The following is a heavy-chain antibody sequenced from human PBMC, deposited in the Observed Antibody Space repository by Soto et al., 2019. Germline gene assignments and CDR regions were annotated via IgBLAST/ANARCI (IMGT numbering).Heavy chain of an antibody. CDR2: ISGRGDDT. CDR3: ARAQPTYSSSYFDY. Sequence: PGGSLRLSCAASGFTFSSYAISWVRQAPGKGLEWVSTISGRGDDTYYTDSVKGRFTISRDNSKNTLYVHMNSLRAEDTAVYYWARAQPTYSSSYFDYWGQGTLVTVSS. CDR1: GFTFSSYA. J-gene: IGHJ4*02. V-gene: IGHV3-23*01. D-gene: IGHD3-22*01.